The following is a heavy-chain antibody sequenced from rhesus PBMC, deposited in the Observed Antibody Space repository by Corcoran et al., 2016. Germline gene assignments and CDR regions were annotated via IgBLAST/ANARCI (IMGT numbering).Heavy chain of an antibody. CDR3: AREPYYNFWSGYYLLRWYFDL. V-gene: IGHV4-122*02. J-gene: IGHJ2*01. CDR1: GGFISSGYYY. Sequence: QVQLQESGPGLVKPSETLSLTFAVSGGFISSGYYYWSWLRQPPVMRLECSGYITYSRSTSYNPSLKSRVTISRDTSKNQFSLKLSSVTAADTAVYYCAREPYYNFWSGYYLLRWYFDLWGPGTPITISS. D-gene: IGHD3-3*01. CDR2: ITYSRST.